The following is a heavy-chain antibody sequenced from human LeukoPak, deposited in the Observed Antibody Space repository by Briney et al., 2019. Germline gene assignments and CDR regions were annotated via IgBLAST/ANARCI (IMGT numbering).Heavy chain of an antibody. J-gene: IGHJ5*02. CDR1: GFTFSSYS. V-gene: IGHV3-21*01. D-gene: IGHD6-13*01. CDR2: ISSSSSYI. Sequence: AGSLSLSCAASGFTFSSYSMNWVRQAPGKGLEWVSTISSSSSYIYYADSVKGRFTISRDNAKNSLYLQMNSLRAEDTAVYYCARGSSSSWYHSGYNWFDPWGQGTLVTVSS. CDR3: ARGSSSSWYHSGYNWFDP.